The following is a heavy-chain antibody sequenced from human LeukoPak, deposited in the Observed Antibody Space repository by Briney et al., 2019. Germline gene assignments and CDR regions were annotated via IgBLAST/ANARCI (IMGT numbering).Heavy chain of an antibody. V-gene: IGHV3-33*01. CDR3: ARDARIAVAGWFDP. J-gene: IGHJ5*02. CDR1: GFTFSSHG. CDR2: IWYDGSNK. D-gene: IGHD6-19*01. Sequence: GGSLRLSCAASGFTFSSHGMHWVRQAPGKGLEWVAVIWYDGSNKYYADSVKGRFTISRDNSKNTLYLQMNSLRAEDTAVYYCARDARIAVAGWFDPWGQGTLVTVSS.